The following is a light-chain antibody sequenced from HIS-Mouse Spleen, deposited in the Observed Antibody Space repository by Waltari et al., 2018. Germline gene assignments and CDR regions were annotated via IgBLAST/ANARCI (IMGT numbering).Light chain of an antibody. CDR2: EDS. CDR1: ALPQKY. CDR3: YSTDSSGNHRV. J-gene: IGLJ2*01. V-gene: IGLV3-10*01. Sequence: SYELPQPPSVSVSPGQTARITFSGDALPQKYAFWYQQKSGQAPWLVIYEDSKRPPGIPERFSGSSSGTMATLTISGAQVEDEADYYCYSTDSSGNHRVFGGGTKLTVL.